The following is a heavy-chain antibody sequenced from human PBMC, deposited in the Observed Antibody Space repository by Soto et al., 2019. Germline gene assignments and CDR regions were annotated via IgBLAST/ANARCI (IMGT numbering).Heavy chain of an antibody. D-gene: IGHD5-12*01. J-gene: IGHJ4*02. CDR3: ERQTLATRQYSFDY. CDR2: IYYSGST. Sequence: SETLSLTCTVSGGSISSSSYYWGWIRQPPGKGLEWIGSIYYSGSTYYNPSLKSRVTISVDTSKNQFSLKLSSVTAADTAVYYCERQTLATRQYSFDYWGPGTLVTVSS. V-gene: IGHV4-39*01. CDR1: GGSISSSSYY.